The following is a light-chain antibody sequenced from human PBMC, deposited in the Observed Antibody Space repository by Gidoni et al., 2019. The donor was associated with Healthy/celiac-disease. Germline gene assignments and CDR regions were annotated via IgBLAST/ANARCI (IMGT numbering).Light chain of an antibody. CDR1: TGAVTSGHY. CDR3: LLSYSGARV. CDR2: DTS. J-gene: IGLJ2*01. Sequence: QAVVTQEPSLTVSPGGTVTPTCCSSTGAVTSGHYPYWFQQKPAQAPRTLTYDTSNKHSWTPARFSGSLLGGKAALTLSGAQPEDEAEYYCLLSYSGARVFGGGTKLTVL. V-gene: IGLV7-46*01.